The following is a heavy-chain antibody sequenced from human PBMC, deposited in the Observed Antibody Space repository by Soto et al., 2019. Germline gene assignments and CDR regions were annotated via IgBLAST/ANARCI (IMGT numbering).Heavy chain of an antibody. D-gene: IGHD4-17*01. V-gene: IGHV3-23*01. Sequence: GGSLRLSCAASGFTFSSHAMSWVRQAPGKGLEWVSAISGSGDSTYYADSVKGRFTVSRDNSKNTLYLQMNSLRAEDTAVYYCAKGTYGDYIYPKYFQHWGQGTLVTVLL. CDR3: AKGTYGDYIYPKYFQH. CDR1: GFTFSSHA. CDR2: ISGSGDST. J-gene: IGHJ1*01.